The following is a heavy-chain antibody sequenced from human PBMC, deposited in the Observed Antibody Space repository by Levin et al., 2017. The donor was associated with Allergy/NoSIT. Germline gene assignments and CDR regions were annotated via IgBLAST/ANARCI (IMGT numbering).Heavy chain of an antibody. V-gene: IGHV3-66*04. D-gene: IGHD1-26*01. CDR3: TKHWE. Sequence: GGSLRLSCAASGFTVFNNYMSWVRQAPGKGLEWVSTIYSNGDTFYADSVKGRFTISRDSSKNTLFLQMNSLRAEDTAVYYCTKHWEWGQGTLVTVSS. CDR1: GFTVFNNY. CDR2: IYSNGDT. J-gene: IGHJ4*02.